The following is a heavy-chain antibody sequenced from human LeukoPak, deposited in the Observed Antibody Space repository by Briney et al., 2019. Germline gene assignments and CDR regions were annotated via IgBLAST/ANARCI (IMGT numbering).Heavy chain of an antibody. Sequence: SQTLSLTCTVSAGSISRGDYYWSWIRQHPGKGLEWIGYIYYSGSAYYNPSLKSRVTMSVDTSNNQFSLKLSSVTAADTAGYDAATAILAPSGYVWHFDVWGRGTLVTVSS. CDR3: ATAILAPSGYVWHFDV. V-gene: IGHV4-31*03. CDR2: IYYSGSA. D-gene: IGHD3-3*01. J-gene: IGHJ2*01. CDR1: AGSISRGDYY.